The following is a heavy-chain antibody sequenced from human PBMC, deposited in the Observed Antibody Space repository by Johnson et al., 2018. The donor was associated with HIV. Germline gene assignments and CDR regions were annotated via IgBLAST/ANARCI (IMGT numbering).Heavy chain of an antibody. CDR2: ISHDGSTK. CDR1: GFSFSPYA. Sequence: QMQLVESGGGVVQPGRSLRLSCAASGFSFSPYALHWVRQTPGKGLEWVAVISHDGSTKYYADSVEGRFTISRDNFKNTLYLQMNSLRAEDTAVYYCATSTASDAFDIGGHGQWSPSLQ. V-gene: IGHV3-30*04. CDR3: ATSTASDAFDI. D-gene: IGHD1-1*01. J-gene: IGHJ3*02.